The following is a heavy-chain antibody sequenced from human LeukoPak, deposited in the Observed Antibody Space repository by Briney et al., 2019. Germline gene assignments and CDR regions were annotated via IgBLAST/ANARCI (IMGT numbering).Heavy chain of an antibody. CDR2: ISWDSGNM. CDR1: GFSLDDYA. V-gene: IGHV3-9*01. CDR3: IKDMGFDLLKDAFDV. J-gene: IGHJ3*01. D-gene: IGHD1-26*01. Sequence: PGGSLRLSCAGAGFSLDDYAMHWVRQPPGKGLEWVSSISWDSGNMAYADSVKGRFTISRDNAKNSLFLQMNSLRAEDTALYYCIKDMGFDLLKDAFDVWGQGTMVPVSS.